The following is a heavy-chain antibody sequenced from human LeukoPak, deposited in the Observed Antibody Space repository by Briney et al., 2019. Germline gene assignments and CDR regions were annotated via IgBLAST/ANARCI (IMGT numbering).Heavy chain of an antibody. D-gene: IGHD3-9*01. Sequence: ASVKVSCKASGYTFTSYDMHWVRQAPGQRLEWMGWINAGNGNTKYSQKFQGRVTITRDTSASTAYMELSSLRSKDTAVYYCARELGDILTGHTAPYYYYGMDVWGKGTTVTVSS. CDR1: GYTFTSYD. CDR3: ARELGDILTGHTAPYYYYGMDV. V-gene: IGHV1-3*01. CDR2: INAGNGNT. J-gene: IGHJ6*04.